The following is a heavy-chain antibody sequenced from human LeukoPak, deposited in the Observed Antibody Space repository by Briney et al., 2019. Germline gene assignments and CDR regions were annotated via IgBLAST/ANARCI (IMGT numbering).Heavy chain of an antibody. V-gene: IGHV3-48*04. CDR3: ARVKPSAGRSPYDT. CDR1: GFTFSSYS. J-gene: IGHJ5*02. Sequence: GGSLRLSCAASGFTFSSYSMNWVRQAPGKGLEWVSYISSSSSTIYYADSVKGRFTISRDNAKNSLYLQMNSLRAEDTAVYYCARVKPSAGRSPYDTWGQGTLVTVSS. CDR2: ISSSSSTI.